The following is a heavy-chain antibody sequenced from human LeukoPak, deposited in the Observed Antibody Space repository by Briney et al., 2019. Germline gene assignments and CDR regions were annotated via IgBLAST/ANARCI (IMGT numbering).Heavy chain of an antibody. Sequence: SVKVSCKASGGTFSSYAISWVRQAPGQGLEWMGGIIPNFGTANYAQKFQGRVTITADESTSTAYMELSSLRSEDTAVYYCARVCPLGFDGSGGHNWFDPWGQGTLVTVSS. V-gene: IGHV1-69*13. J-gene: IGHJ5*02. CDR2: IIPNFGTA. D-gene: IGHD3-10*01. CDR3: ARVCPLGFDGSGGHNWFDP. CDR1: GGTFSSYA.